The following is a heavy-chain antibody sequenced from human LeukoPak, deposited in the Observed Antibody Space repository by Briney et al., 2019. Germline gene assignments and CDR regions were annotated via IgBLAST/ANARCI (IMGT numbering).Heavy chain of an antibody. CDR1: GFTVSSNY. V-gene: IGHV3-53*01. CDR2: IYSGGST. Sequence: PGGSLRLSCAASGFTVSSNYMSWVRQAPGKGLEWVSVIYSGGSTYYADSVKGRFTISRDNSKNTLYLQMNSLRAEDTAVYYCTSLSNREETNYWGQGTLVTVSS. D-gene: IGHD1-1*01. CDR3: TSLSNREETNY. J-gene: IGHJ4*02.